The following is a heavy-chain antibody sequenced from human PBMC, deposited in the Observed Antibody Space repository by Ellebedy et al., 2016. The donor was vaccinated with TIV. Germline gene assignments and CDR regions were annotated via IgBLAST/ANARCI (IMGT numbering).Heavy chain of an antibody. Sequence: GGSLRLXCAASGFIFTDYGMHWVRQAPGKGLEWVAVISYDGSKIYYADSVKGRFTISRDNSKNTVYLQMNSLRAEDTAVYYCSKPLGRDSGYDFAFDIWGQGTMVTVSS. D-gene: IGHD5-12*01. CDR2: ISYDGSKI. V-gene: IGHV3-30*18. CDR3: SKPLGRDSGYDFAFDI. CDR1: GFIFTDYG. J-gene: IGHJ3*02.